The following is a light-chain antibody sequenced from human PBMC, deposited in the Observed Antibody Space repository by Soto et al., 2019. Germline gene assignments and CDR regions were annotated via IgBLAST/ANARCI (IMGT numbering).Light chain of an antibody. CDR2: GAS. V-gene: IGKV3-15*01. J-gene: IGKJ4*01. Sequence: EIVMTQSPATLSVSPGERATLSCRASQSISNNLAWYQQKPGQAPRLLIYGASTRATGIPARFSGSGSGTEFTLTIRSLQSEDFAVYSCQHYNDLPLTFGGGTKVEIK. CDR3: QHYNDLPLT. CDR1: QSISNN.